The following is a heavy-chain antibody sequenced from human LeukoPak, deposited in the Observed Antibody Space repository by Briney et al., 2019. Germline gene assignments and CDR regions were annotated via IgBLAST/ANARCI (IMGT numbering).Heavy chain of an antibody. D-gene: IGHD3-10*01. CDR1: GGSISSGDYY. Sequence: SQTLSLTCTVSGGSISSGDYYWSWIRQPPGKGLEWIGYIYYSGSTYYNPSLKSRLSISIDTSKNQFSLKLSSVTAADTAVYSCARDQNNYFGSGSYPYYFDYWGQGTLVTVSS. V-gene: IGHV4-30-4*01. CDR2: IYYSGST. J-gene: IGHJ4*02. CDR3: ARDQNNYFGSGSYPYYFDY.